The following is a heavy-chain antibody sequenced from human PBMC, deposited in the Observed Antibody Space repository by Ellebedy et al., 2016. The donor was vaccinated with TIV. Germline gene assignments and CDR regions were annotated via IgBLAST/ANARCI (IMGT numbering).Heavy chain of an antibody. CDR1: GGSISSSSSY. D-gene: IGHD6-19*01. Sequence: MPSETLSLTCTVSGGSISSSSSYWGWLRQPPGKGLEWIGSIYYSWSTYYNPSLKSRVTISVDTSKNQFSLKLSSVTAADTAVYYCARLPSLWLVHNWFDPWGQGTLVTVSS. CDR2: IYYSWST. V-gene: IGHV4-39*01. J-gene: IGHJ5*02. CDR3: ARLPSLWLVHNWFDP.